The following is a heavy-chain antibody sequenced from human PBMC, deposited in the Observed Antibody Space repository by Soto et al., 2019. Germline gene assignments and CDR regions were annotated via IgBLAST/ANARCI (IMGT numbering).Heavy chain of an antibody. Sequence: GESLKISCKGSGYSFTSYWIGWVRQMPGKGLEWMGITYPGDSYTRYSPSFQGQVTISADKSISTAYLQWSSLKASDTAMYYCARTSAAGKYYYGMDVWGQGTTVTVSS. CDR3: ARTSAAGKYYYGMDV. CDR1: GYSFTSYW. CDR2: TYPGDSYT. J-gene: IGHJ6*02. D-gene: IGHD6-13*01. V-gene: IGHV5-51*01.